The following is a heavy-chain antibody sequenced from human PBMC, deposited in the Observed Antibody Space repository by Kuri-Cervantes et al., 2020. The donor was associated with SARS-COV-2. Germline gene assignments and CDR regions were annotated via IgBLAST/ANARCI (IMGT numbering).Heavy chain of an antibody. J-gene: IGHJ4*02. CDR2: IYHSGST. CDR3: ARQGGYRSSSLDY. V-gene: IGHV4-38-2*01. D-gene: IGHD6-6*01. Sequence: SETLSLTCAVSGYSISSGYYWGWIRQPPGKGLEWIGSIYHSGSTYYNPSLKSRVTISVDTSKNQFSLKLSSVTAADTAVYCCARQGGYRSSSLDYWGQGTLVTVSS. CDR1: GYSISSGYY.